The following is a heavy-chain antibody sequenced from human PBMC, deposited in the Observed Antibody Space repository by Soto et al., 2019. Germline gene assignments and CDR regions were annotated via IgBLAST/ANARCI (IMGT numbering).Heavy chain of an antibody. D-gene: IGHD2-2*01. CDR1: GGTFSSYT. CDR3: ARDAEYCSSTSCSLDY. V-gene: IGHV1-69*04. J-gene: IGHJ4*02. CDR2: IIPILGIA. Sequence: SVKVSCKASGGTFSSYTISWVLQAPGQGLEWMGRIIPILGIANYAQKFQGRVTITADKSTSTAYMELSSLRSEDTAVYYCARDAEYCSSTSCSLDYWGQGTLVTVSS.